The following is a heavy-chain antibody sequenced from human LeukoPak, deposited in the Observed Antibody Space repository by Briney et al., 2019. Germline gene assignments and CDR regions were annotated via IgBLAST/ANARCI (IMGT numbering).Heavy chain of an antibody. V-gene: IGHV4-30-4*01. CDR2: IYYNGNT. J-gene: IGHJ5*02. D-gene: IGHD3-9*01. CDR1: DGSISSGDSY. CDR3: ARDLRGPNWIDP. Sequence: SETLSLTCTVSDGSISSGDSYWTWIRQPPGKGLEWIGYIYYNGNTYYNPSLKSRLTISVDVSRDEFSLKLSSVTATDTAVYYCARDLRGPNWIDPWGQGTLVTVSS.